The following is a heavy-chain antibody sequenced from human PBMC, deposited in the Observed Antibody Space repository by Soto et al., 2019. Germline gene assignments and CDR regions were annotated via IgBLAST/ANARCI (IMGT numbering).Heavy chain of an antibody. CDR2: IWSDGSNK. V-gene: IGHV3-33*01. CDR3: ASAAGAYDN. D-gene: IGHD1-26*01. CDR1: GLTFSSYG. J-gene: IGHJ4*02. Sequence: QVQLVESGGGVVQPGRSLRLSCAASGLTFSSYGMHWVRQAPGKGLEWVAVIWSDGSNKYYADSVKGRFTISRDNSKNKRYRQMNSLRVEDTAVYYCASAAGAYDNWGQGTLVTVSS.